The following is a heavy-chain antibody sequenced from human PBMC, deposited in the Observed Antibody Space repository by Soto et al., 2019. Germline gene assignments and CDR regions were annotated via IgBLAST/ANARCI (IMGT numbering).Heavy chain of an antibody. J-gene: IGHJ4*02. CDR1: GFTFTSSA. Sequence: SVKVSCKASGFTFTSSAVQWVRQARGQRLEWIGWIVVGSGNTNYAQKFQERVTITRDMSTSTAYMELSSLRSEDTAVYYCAADYYDSSGYYYPVAFDYWGQGTLVTVSS. V-gene: IGHV1-58*01. CDR3: AADYYDSSGYYYPVAFDY. CDR2: IVVGSGNT. D-gene: IGHD3-22*01.